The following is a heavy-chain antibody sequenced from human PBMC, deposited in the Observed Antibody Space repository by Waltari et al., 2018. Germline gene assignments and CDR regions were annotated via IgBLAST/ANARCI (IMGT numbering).Heavy chain of an antibody. CDR1: GGSISSSSYY. Sequence: QLQLQESGPGLVKPSETLSLTCTVSGGSISSSSYYLGWIRQPPGKGLEWIGSIYYSGSTYYNPSLKSRVTISVDTSKNQFSLKLSSVTAADTAVYYCARHGPEVVVVPAALSYWGQGTLVTVSS. CDR3: ARHGPEVVVVPAALSY. J-gene: IGHJ4*02. CDR2: IYYSGST. V-gene: IGHV4-39*01. D-gene: IGHD2-2*01.